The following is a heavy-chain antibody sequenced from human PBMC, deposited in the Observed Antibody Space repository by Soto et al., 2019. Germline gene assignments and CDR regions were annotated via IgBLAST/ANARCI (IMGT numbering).Heavy chain of an antibody. J-gene: IGHJ5*02. CDR3: AAPRAAVPHTRYFDP. Sequence: EAQLLECGGGLVQPGGSLRLSCAASGFAFSNFAMSWVRQAPGKGLEWVSAIGSGSRGTHYAESVEDRFTISRDDSKNTLYLQLNSLTAADTAVYYCAAPRAAVPHTRYFDPWGQGTPVTVSP. CDR1: GFAFSNFA. CDR2: IGSGSRGT. D-gene: IGHD6-13*01. V-gene: IGHV3-23*01.